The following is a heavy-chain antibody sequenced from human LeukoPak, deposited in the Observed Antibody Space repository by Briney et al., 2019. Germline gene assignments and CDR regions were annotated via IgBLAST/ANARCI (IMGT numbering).Heavy chain of an antibody. J-gene: IGHJ4*02. CDR2: ISGSGGST. Sequence: GGSLRLSCAASGFTFSSYAMSWVRQAPGKGLEWVSAISGSGGSTYYADSVKGRFTISRDNSKNTLYLQMNSLRAEGTAVYYCAKYRIAVSSSYFDYWGQGTLVTVSS. CDR1: GFTFSSYA. D-gene: IGHD6-19*01. V-gene: IGHV3-23*01. CDR3: AKYRIAVSSSYFDY.